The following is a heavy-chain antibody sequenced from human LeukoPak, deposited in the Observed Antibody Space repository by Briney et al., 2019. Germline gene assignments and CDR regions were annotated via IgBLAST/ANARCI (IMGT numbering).Heavy chain of an antibody. Sequence: GGSLRLSCAASGFTLSTYTVNWVRQSPGKGLEWVSCVSSTSSFIYYADSVKGRFAISRDNAKNSLYLQMNSLRAEDTAVYYCARDYFSRAALLGYFDLWGRGTLVTVSS. V-gene: IGHV3-21*01. CDR1: GFTLSTYT. CDR2: VSSTSSFI. J-gene: IGHJ2*01. CDR3: ARDYFSRAALLGYFDL. D-gene: IGHD2-15*01.